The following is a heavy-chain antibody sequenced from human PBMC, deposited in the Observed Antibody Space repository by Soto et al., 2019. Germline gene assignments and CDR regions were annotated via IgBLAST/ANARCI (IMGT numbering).Heavy chain of an antibody. CDR3: AKPGQRIAAAGTHWFAP. V-gene: IGHV3-23*01. D-gene: IGHD6-13*01. Sequence: GGALRLSCAASGFTFSIYAMSLVRQAPGKGLKWVSAISGSGGSTYYADSVKGRFTISRDNSKNTLYLQMNSLRAEDTAVYYFAKPGQRIAAAGTHWFAPWGQGTLVTVSS. CDR1: GFTFSIYA. J-gene: IGHJ5*02. CDR2: ISGSGGST.